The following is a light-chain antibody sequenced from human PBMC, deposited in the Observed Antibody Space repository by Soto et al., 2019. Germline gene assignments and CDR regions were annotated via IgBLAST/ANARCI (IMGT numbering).Light chain of an antibody. CDR2: QHT. J-gene: IGLJ1*01. Sequence: SYELTQPPSVSVSPGPTANITCSGDNLGHKYSSWYQQKPGQSPVLVIYQHTKRPSGIPERFSGSNFANTATLTISEAQPVDEADYYCQTWDTTTYVFGPGTQVTVL. V-gene: IGLV3-1*01. CDR1: NLGHKY. CDR3: QTWDTTTYV.